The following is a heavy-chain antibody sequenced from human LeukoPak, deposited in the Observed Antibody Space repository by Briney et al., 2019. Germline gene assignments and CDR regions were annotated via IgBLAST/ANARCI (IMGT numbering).Heavy chain of an antibody. V-gene: IGHV4-39*07. Sequence: SETLSLTCTVSAGSINNSRYYWGWIRQPPGKGLEWIGSIYYTGSTFYSPSLRSRVTISVATSKNQFSLRLNSLTAADTAVYYCARDNEFGSSWTHAFDIWGQGTMVTVSS. CDR2: IYYTGST. CDR3: ARDNEFGSSWTHAFDI. J-gene: IGHJ3*02. CDR1: AGSINNSRYY. D-gene: IGHD6-13*01.